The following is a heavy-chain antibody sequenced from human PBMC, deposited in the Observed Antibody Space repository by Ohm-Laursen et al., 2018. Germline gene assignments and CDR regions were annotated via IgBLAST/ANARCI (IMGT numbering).Heavy chain of an antibody. Sequence: ASVKVSCKASGGTFSSYAISWVRQAPGQGLEWMGRIIPILGIANYAHKFQGRVTITADKSTSTAYMELSSLRSGDTAVYYCARADPRKYCSGGSCRGMDVWGQGTTVTVSS. CDR1: GGTFSSYA. D-gene: IGHD2-15*01. CDR3: ARADPRKYCSGGSCRGMDV. J-gene: IGHJ6*02. V-gene: IGHV1-69*04. CDR2: IIPILGIA.